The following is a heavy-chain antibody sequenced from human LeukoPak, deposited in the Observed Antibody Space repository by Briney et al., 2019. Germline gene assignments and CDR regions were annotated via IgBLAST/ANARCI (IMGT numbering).Heavy chain of an antibody. D-gene: IGHD5/OR15-5a*01. Sequence: GGSLRLSCAASGFTFDDYAIHWVRQAPGKGLGWVSGIRWNSGSTGYADSVKGRFTLARDNAKTSLSVKMNSLRAEDTAVYYCARVDLTISLWVSDESHHYGMDVWGQGTTVIVSS. V-gene: IGHV3-9*01. CDR3: ARVDLTISLWVSDESHHYGMDV. CDR1: GFTFDDYA. CDR2: IRWNSGST. J-gene: IGHJ6*02.